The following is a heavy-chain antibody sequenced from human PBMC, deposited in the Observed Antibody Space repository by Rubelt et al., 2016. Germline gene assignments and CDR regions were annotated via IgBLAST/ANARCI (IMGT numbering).Heavy chain of an antibody. CDR2: VNPNNGGA. CDR1: GFSFTAFS. Sequence: QVQLLQSGAEVRKPGASVRVSCKASGFSFTAFSIHWLRQAPGQGLEWMGNVNPNNGGANYAQKFRGRVSMATDTSIGTAFWASHRRAIAVTACYFRARARVVLTTIFVYWGKGSRVTVSS. V-gene: IGHV1-2*02. CDR3: ARARVVLTTIFVY. J-gene: IGHJ4*02. D-gene: IGHD3-16*02.